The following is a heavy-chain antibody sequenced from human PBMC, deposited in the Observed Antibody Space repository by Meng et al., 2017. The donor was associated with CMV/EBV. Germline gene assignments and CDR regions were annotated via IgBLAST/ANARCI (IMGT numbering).Heavy chain of an antibody. V-gene: IGHV5-51*01. CDR3: ARQSYCSSTSCYTDY. CDR2: IYPGDSDT. J-gene: IGHJ4*02. CDR1: GYSFTNYW. D-gene: IGHD2-2*02. Sequence: GESLKISCKGSGYSFTNYWIGWVRQMPGKGLEWMGIIYPGDSDTRYSPSFQGQVTISADKSISTAYLQWSSLKASDTAMYYCARQSYCSSTSCYTDYWGQGTLVTVSS.